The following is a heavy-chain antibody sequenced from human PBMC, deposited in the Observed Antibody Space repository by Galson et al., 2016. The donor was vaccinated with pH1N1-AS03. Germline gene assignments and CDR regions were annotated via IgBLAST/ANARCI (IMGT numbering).Heavy chain of an antibody. D-gene: IGHD3-10*01. CDR2: MSYDGSTK. CDR3: AKDQKSQSVYGSGGTWGMDV. J-gene: IGHJ6*02. CDR1: GFTFNRHA. V-gene: IGHV3-30*18. Sequence: SLRLSCAASGFTFNRHAMHWVRQAPGKGLEWVAIMSYDGSTKYYTDSVRDRFTISRDNSKNTLYLQMNSLRAEDSAVYYCAKDQKSQSVYGSGGTWGMDVWGQGTTVTVSS.